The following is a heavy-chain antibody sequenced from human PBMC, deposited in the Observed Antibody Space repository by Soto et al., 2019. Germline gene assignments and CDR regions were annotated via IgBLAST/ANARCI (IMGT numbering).Heavy chain of an antibody. CDR1: GHTLRNYG. CDR2: ISVDNGNT. J-gene: IGHJ4*02. V-gene: IGHV1-18*01. CDR3: ARDRMTTMTEIDY. Sequence: QVQLVQSGAEVKKPGASVKVSCKTSGHTLRNYGISWVRQAPGQGLEWMGWISVDNGNTNILRKFQGRVTMTTETXTNTVYMELRSLRSDDTAVYYCARDRMTTMTEIDYWGQGTLVTVSS. D-gene: IGHD4-17*01.